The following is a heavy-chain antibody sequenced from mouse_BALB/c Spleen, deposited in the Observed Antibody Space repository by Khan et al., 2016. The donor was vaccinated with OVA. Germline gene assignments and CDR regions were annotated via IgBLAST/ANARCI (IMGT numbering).Heavy chain of an antibody. CDR1: GYSFTDYI. V-gene: IGHV1-77*01. CDR2: IYPGSGSI. D-gene: IGHD1-1*01. CDR3: ARREYGSSDPGFAY. J-gene: IGHJ3*01. Sequence: QVQLKQSGPELVKPGASVKMSCKASGYSFTDYIICWVKQRTGQGLQWIGEIYPGSGSIYSNEKFKGKATLTADKSSNTAYLQLSSLTSEDSAVYFCARREYGSSDPGFAYWGQGTLVTVSA.